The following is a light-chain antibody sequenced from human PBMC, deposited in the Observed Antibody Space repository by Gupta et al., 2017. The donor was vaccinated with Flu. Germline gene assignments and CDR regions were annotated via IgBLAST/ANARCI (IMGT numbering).Light chain of an antibody. J-gene: IGKJ1*01. CDR3: QQYDTYWT. CDR1: QSISNW. CDR2: KAS. V-gene: IGKV1-5*03. Sequence: DIQMTPSPSTLSASVGDRVTITCRASQSISNWLAWYQQKPGKAPKLLIYKASSLETGVPSRFSGSGSGTEFTLTISSLQPDDFATYYCQQYDTYWTFGQGTKVEIK.